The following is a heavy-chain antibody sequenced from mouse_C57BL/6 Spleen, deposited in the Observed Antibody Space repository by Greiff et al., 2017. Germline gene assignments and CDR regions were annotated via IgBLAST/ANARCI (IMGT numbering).Heavy chain of an antibody. V-gene: IGHV1-18*01. CDR2: INPNNGGT. CDR3: ARRYYGSSPYYYAMDY. Sequence: EVQLVESGPELVKPGASVKIPCKASGYTFTDYNMDWVKQSHGKSLEWIGDINPNNGGTIYNQKFKGKATLTVDKSSSTAYMELRSLTSEDTAVYYCARRYYGSSPYYYAMDYWGQGTSVTVSS. J-gene: IGHJ4*01. CDR1: GYTFTDYN. D-gene: IGHD1-1*01.